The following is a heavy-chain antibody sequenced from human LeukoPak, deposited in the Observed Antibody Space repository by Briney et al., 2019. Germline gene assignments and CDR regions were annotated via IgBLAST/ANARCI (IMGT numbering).Heavy chain of an antibody. V-gene: IGHV4-34*01. J-gene: IGHJ4*02. CDR1: GGSLSGYY. Sequence: NPSETLSLTCSVYGGSLSGYYWSWIRQPPGKGLEWIGEINHSGSTNYNPSLKSRVTISADTSKNQFSLKLDSVTAADTAVYYCANSGLLRDPFNYWGQGTLVNVSS. CDR2: INHSGST. D-gene: IGHD2/OR15-2a*01. CDR3: ANSGLLRDPFNY.